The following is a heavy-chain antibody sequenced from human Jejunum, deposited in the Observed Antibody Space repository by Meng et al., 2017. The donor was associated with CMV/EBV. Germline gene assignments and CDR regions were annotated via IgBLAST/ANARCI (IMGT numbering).Heavy chain of an antibody. CDR2: INTNTGNP. CDR3: ARDGLNERYFDY. V-gene: IGHV7-4-1*02. J-gene: IGHJ4*02. CDR1: GYTFTSNN. Sequence: CKASGYTFTSNNLIWVRQAPGQGPEWMGWINTNTGNPTYARDFTGRFVFSLDTSVSTAYLQISSLKAEDTAVYYCARDGLNERYFDYWGQGTLVTVSS.